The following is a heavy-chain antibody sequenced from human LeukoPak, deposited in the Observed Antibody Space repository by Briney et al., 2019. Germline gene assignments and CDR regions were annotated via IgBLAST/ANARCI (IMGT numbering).Heavy chain of an antibody. CDR1: GGSISSSSYY. V-gene: IGHV4-39*07. Sequence: SETLSLTCTVSGGSISSSSYYWGWIRQPPGKGLEWIGSIYYSGSTYYNPSLKSRVTISVDTSKNQFSLKLSSVTAADTAVYYCARVMATPPYYFDYWGQGTLVTVSS. CDR2: IYYSGST. J-gene: IGHJ4*02. CDR3: ARVMATPPYYFDY. D-gene: IGHD5-24*01.